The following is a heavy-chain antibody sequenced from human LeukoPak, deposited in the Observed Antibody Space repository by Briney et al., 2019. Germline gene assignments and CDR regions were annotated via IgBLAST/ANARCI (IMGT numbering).Heavy chain of an antibody. D-gene: IGHD4-23*01. J-gene: IGHJ4*02. CDR2: IYYSGST. V-gene: IGHV4-39*01. Sequence: SETLSLTCTVSGGSISSSSYYWGWIRQPPGKGLEWIGSIYYSGSTYYNPSLKSRVTISVDTSKNQFSLKLSSVTAADTAVYYSARHVVRDGGPDYWGQGTLVTVSS. CDR3: ARHVVRDGGPDY. CDR1: GGSISSSSYY.